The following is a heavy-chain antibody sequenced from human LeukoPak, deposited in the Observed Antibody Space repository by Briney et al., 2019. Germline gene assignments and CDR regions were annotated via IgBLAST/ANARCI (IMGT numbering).Heavy chain of an antibody. CDR2: IYSGGLT. CDR3: ARSQGIADAFDV. V-gene: IGHV3-66*02. CDR1: GVIVSSSF. J-gene: IGHJ3*01. Sequence: GGSLRLSCAATGVIVSSSFINWVRQAPGKGLEWVAVIYSGGLTYYADSVKGRFTISRDISKNTVALQMNSLRGEDTAVFYCARSQGIADAFDVWGQGTMVNVSS. D-gene: IGHD6-13*01.